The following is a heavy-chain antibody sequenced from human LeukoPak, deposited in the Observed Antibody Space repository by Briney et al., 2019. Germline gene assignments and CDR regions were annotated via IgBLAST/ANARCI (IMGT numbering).Heavy chain of an antibody. CDR1: GGTFSSYA. CDR3: ARDCSSTSCRFDY. J-gene: IGHJ4*02. V-gene: IGHV1-46*01. D-gene: IGHD2-2*01. CDR2: INPSGGST. Sequence: ASVKVSCKASGGTFSSYAISWVRQAPGQGLEWMGIINPSGGSTSYAQKFQGRVTMTRDTSTSTVYMELSSLRSEDTAVYYCARDCSSTSCRFDYWGQGTLVTVSS.